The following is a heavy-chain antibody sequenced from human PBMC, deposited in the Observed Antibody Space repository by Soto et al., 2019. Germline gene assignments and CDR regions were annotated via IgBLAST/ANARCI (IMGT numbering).Heavy chain of an antibody. J-gene: IGHJ4*02. CDR1: GDTFSFYT. Sequence: SVKVSCKASGDTFSFYTINWVRQAPGLGLEWVGRINPIVSMSNYAQKFQGRVSMTADKSTSTAYMELRSLRSDDTAMYFCAASYGSGYRAFDYWGQGALVTAPQ. CDR3: AASYGSGYRAFDY. D-gene: IGHD3-10*01. V-gene: IGHV1-69*02. CDR2: INPIVSMS.